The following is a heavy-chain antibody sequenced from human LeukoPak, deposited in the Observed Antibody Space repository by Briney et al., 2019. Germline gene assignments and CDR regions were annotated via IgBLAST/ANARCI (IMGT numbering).Heavy chain of an antibody. CDR2: IIPILGIA. V-gene: IGHV1-69*04. CDR3: ARDQGGSATSGY. Sequence: SVKVSCKASGGTFSSYAISWVRQAPGQGLEWMGRIIPILGIANYAQKFQGRVTITADKSTSTAYMELSSLRSEDTAVYYCARDQGGSATSGYWGQGTLVTVSS. D-gene: IGHD3-16*01. J-gene: IGHJ4*02. CDR1: GGTFSSYA.